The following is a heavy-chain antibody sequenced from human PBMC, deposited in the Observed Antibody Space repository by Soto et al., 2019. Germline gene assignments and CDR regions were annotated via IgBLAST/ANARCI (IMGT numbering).Heavy chain of an antibody. CDR2: IYPGDSDT. D-gene: IGHD6-13*01. J-gene: IGHJ6*02. Sequence: EVQLVQSGAEVKKPGESLKISCKGSGYSFTSYWIGWVRQMPGKGLEWMGIIYPGDSDTRYSPSFQGQVTISADKSISTAYLQWSSLKASDTAMYYCARHQYSSSWYRRGSQYYYGMDVWGQGTTVTVSS. CDR3: ARHQYSSSWYRRGSQYYYGMDV. V-gene: IGHV5-51*01. CDR1: GYSFTSYW.